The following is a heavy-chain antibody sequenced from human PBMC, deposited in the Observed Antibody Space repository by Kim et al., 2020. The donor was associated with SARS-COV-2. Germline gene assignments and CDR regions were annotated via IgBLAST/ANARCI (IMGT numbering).Heavy chain of an antibody. V-gene: IGHV4-31*03. CDR1: GGSINNGAYY. D-gene: IGHD6-13*01. CDR2: IFYNGRT. J-gene: IGHJ5*02. Sequence: SETLSLTCTVSGGSINNGAYYWTWIRQHPGKGLEWIGYIFYNGRTYYSPSLKSRVAISLDTSKNQFSLKLSSVTAADTAVYFCARADVLYSTSWGAWFDPWGQGTLVTVSS. CDR3: ARADVLYSTSWGAWFDP.